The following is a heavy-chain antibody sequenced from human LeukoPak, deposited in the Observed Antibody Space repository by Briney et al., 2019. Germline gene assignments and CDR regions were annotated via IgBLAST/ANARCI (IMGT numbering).Heavy chain of an antibody. CDR3: ARAESGEDTAMVFDY. D-gene: IGHD5-18*01. CDR1: GGSFSGYY. J-gene: IGHJ4*02. Sequence: SETLSLTCAVYGGSFSGYYWSWIRQPPGKGLEWIGEINHSGSTNYNPSLKSRVTISVDTSKNQFSLKLSSVTAADTAVYYCARAESGEDTAMVFDYWGQGTLVTVSS. V-gene: IGHV4-34*01. CDR2: INHSGST.